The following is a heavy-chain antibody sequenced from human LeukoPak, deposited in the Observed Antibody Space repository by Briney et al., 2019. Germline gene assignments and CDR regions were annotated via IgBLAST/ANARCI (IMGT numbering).Heavy chain of an antibody. V-gene: IGHV4-4*07. CDR2: IYTTGTS. Sequence: PSETLSLTCTVSGGSISSYYWSWIRQPPGKGLEWIGVIYTTGTSNYNPSLKSRATMSVDASKNQFSLKLRSVTAADTAVYYCARTLWQYYFDYWGQGTLVTVSS. J-gene: IGHJ4*02. CDR1: GGSISSYY. CDR3: ARTLWQYYFDY.